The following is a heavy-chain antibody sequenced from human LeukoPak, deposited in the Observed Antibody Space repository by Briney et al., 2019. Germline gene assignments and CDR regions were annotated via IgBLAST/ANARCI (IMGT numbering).Heavy chain of an antibody. J-gene: IGHJ4*02. CDR2: IYSGGST. CDR1: GFTVSSNY. CDR3: ARATPDTAMVIRPYYFDY. V-gene: IGHV3-53*01. D-gene: IGHD5-18*01. Sequence: GGSLRLSCAASGFTVSSNYMSWVRQAPGKGLEWVSVIYSGGSTYYADSVKGRFTISRDNSKNTLYLQMNSLRAEDTAVYYCARATPDTAMVIRPYYFDYWGQGTLVTVSS.